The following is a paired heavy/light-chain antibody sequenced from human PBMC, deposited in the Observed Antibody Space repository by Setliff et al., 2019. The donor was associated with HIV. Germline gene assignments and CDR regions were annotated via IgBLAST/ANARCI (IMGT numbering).Light chain of an antibody. Sequence: EIVLTQSPGTLSLSPGERATLSCRASQSISSTYLAWYQQKPGQAPRLLIYGASSRATGIPDRFSGSGSGTDFTLTISRLEPEDFAVYYCQQYGSSPPYTFGQGTKLEIK. J-gene: IGKJ2*01. V-gene: IGKV3-20*01. CDR1: QSISSTY. CDR3: QQYGSSPPYT. CDR2: GAS.
Heavy chain of an antibody. Sequence: QVQLVESGGGVVQPGGSLRLSCAASGFTFSSYGMHWVRQAPGKGLQWVSFIRYDGSNKYYADSVKGRFTISRDNSRNTLYLQMSGLRAEDTAVYYCAKDISGIRAYYYYMDVWGKGTTVTVSS. D-gene: IGHD1-26*01. CDR1: GFTFSSYG. CDR2: IRYDGSNK. J-gene: IGHJ6*03. CDR3: AKDISGIRAYYYYMDV. V-gene: IGHV3-30*02.